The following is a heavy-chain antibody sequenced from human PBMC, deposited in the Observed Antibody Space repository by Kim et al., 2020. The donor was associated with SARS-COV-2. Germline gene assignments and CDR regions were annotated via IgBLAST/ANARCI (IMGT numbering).Heavy chain of an antibody. V-gene: IGHV1-69*13. D-gene: IGHD6-13*01. Sequence: SVKVSCKASGGTFSSYAISWVRQAPGQGLEWMGGIIPIFGTANYAQKFQGRVTITADESTSTAYMELSSLRSEDTAVYYCASLSIAAAGPPPDIYYGMDVWGQGTTVTVSS. J-gene: IGHJ6*02. CDR3: ASLSIAAAGPPPDIYYGMDV. CDR1: GGTFSSYA. CDR2: IIPIFGTA.